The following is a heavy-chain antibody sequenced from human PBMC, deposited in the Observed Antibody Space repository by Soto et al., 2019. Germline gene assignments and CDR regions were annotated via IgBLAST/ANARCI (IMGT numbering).Heavy chain of an antibody. Sequence: SETLSLTCTVSGGSISSYYWSWIRQPPGKGLEWIGYIYYSGSTNYNPSLKSRVTISVDTSKNQFSLKLSSVTAADTAVYYCATSHQGLEPTAVDYWGQGTLVTVSS. CDR3: ATSHQGLEPTAVDY. CDR2: IYYSGST. V-gene: IGHV4-59*08. J-gene: IGHJ4*02. CDR1: GGSISSYY. D-gene: IGHD6-19*01.